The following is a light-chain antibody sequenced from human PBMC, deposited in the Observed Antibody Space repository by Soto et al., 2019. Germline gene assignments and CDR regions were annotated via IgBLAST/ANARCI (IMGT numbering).Light chain of an antibody. CDR3: QQRSNWPGFT. CDR1: QSFSSY. J-gene: IGKJ3*01. Sequence: EIVLTQSPATLSLSPGERATLSCRASQSFSSYLAWYQQKPGQAPRLLIYDASNRATGIPSRFSGSGSGTDFTLTISSLEPEDFAVYYCQQRSNWPGFTFGPGTKVDIK. V-gene: IGKV3-11*01. CDR2: DAS.